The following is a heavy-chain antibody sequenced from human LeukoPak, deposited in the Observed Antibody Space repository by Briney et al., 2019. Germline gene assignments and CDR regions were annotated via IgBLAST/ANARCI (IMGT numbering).Heavy chain of an antibody. V-gene: IGHV4-39*07. D-gene: IGHD3-22*01. J-gene: IGHJ5*02. Sequence: PSETLSLTCTVSGGSISSSSYYWGWIRQPPGKGLEWIGSIYYSGSTYYNPSLKSRVTISVDTSKNQFSLKLSSVTAADTAVYYCARVGIYYDSSGYYWPHYFDPWGQGTLVTVSS. CDR3: ARVGIYYDSSGYYWPHYFDP. CDR1: GGSISSSSYY. CDR2: IYYSGST.